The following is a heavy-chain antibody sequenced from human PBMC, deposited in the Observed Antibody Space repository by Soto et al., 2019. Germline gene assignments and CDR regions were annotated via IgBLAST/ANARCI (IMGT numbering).Heavy chain of an antibody. V-gene: IGHV3-48*01. J-gene: IGHJ4*02. CDR1: AFTFSSYS. CDR3: AKGSAAGWYYFDY. CDR2: ISSSSSTI. D-gene: IGHD6-13*01. Sequence: PGGSLRLSCAASAFTFSSYSMNWVRPAPGKGLEWVSYISSSSSTIYYADSVKGRFTISRDNSRNTLSLQMSSLRAEDTAVYYCAKGSAAGWYYFDYWGQGTLVTVSS.